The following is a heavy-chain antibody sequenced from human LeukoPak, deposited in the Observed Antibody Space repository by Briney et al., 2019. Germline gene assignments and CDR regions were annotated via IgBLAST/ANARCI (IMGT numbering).Heavy chain of an antibody. Sequence: ASVKVSCTASGYTFTGYYMHWVRQAPGQGLEWMGRINPNSGGTNYAQKFQGRVTMTRDTSISTAYMELSRLRSDDTAVYYCARDTGITIFGVVTRLFDYWGQGTLVTVSS. CDR2: INPNSGGT. CDR3: ARDTGITIFGVVTRLFDY. CDR1: GYTFTGYY. V-gene: IGHV1-2*06. J-gene: IGHJ4*02. D-gene: IGHD3-3*01.